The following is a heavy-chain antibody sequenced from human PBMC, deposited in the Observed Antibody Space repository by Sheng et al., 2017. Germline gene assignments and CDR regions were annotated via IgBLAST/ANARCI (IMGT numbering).Heavy chain of an antibody. CDR1: GGSFSGYY. D-gene: IGHD3-3*01. Sequence: QVQLQQWGAGLLKPSETLSLTCAVYGGSFSGYYWSWIRQPPGKGLEWIGEINHSGSTNYNPSLKSRVTISVDTSKNQFSLKLSSVTAADTAVYYCARGAVGTIFGVGAKRPYFDYWGQGTLVTVSS. CDR3: ARGAVGTIFGVGAKRPYFDY. J-gene: IGHJ4*02. CDR2: INHSGST. V-gene: IGHV4-34*01.